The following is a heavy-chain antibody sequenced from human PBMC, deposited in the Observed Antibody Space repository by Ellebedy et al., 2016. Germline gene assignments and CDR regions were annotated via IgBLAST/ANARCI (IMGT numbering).Heavy chain of an antibody. D-gene: IGHD2-21*01. CDR3: ATYGGLDV. CDR2: IYPRDSDT. J-gene: IGHJ6*04. CDR1: GYSFSNYW. Sequence: GGSLRLXXKASGYSFSNYWIGWVRQMPGKGLEWMGVIYPRDSDTRYSQSFKGQITISADTYSSTAYLQWTSLKASDSAVYYCATYGGLDVWGKGTTVTVSS. V-gene: IGHV5-51*01.